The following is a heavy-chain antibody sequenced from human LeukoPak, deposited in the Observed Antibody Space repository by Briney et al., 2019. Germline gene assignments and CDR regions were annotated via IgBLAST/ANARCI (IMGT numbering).Heavy chain of an antibody. CDR1: GVSISSYY. Sequence: PSETLSLTCTVSGVSISSYYWSWIRQPPGKGLEWIGYIYYSGSTNYNPSLKSRVTISVDTSKNQFSLKLSSVTAADTAVYYCAREGYCSGGSCYRAPIDYWGQGTLVTVSS. CDR2: IYYSGST. J-gene: IGHJ4*02. V-gene: IGHV4-59*01. CDR3: AREGYCSGGSCYRAPIDY. D-gene: IGHD2-15*01.